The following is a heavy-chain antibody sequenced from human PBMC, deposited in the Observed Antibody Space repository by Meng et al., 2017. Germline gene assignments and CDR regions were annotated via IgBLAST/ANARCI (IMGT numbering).Heavy chain of an antibody. J-gene: IGHJ6*02. CDR1: GFTFSDHY. CDR3: ARDQHLSVGTWYYGLDV. D-gene: IGHD1-26*01. Sequence: LSLTCAASGFTFSDHYMSWIRQAPGKGLEWGSYISRSGSYIYYADSVKGRFTISRDNAKNSVYLQMNSLRVHDTAVYYCARDQHLSVGTWYYGLDVWGQGTTVIVSS. CDR2: ISRSGSYI. V-gene: IGHV3-11*01.